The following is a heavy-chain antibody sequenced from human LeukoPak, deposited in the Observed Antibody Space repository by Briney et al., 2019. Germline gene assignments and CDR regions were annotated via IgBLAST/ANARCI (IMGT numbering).Heavy chain of an antibody. V-gene: IGHV4-30-4*01. CDR3: ARGRVDGYKTDAFDI. J-gene: IGHJ3*02. Sequence: PSETLSLTCTVSGGSISSGDYYWSCIRQPPGKGLEWIGYIYYSGSTYYNPSLKSRVTISVDTSKNQFSLKLSSVTAADTAVYYCARGRVDGYKTDAFDIWGQGTMVTVSS. CDR1: GGSISSGDYY. CDR2: IYYSGST. D-gene: IGHD5-24*01.